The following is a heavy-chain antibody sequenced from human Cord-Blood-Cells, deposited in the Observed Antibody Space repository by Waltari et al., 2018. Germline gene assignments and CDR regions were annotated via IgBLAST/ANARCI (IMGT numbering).Heavy chain of an antibody. CDR2: IKQDGSEK. V-gene: IGHV3-7*01. Sequence: EVQLVESGGGLVQPGGSLRLSCAASGLTFSSYWMSWVRQAPGKGLEWVANIKQDGSEKYYVDSVKGRFTISRDNAKNSLYLQMNSLRAEDTAVYYCARVRRAFDIWGQGTMVTVSS. CDR1: GLTFSSYW. J-gene: IGHJ3*02. CDR3: ARVRRAFDI. D-gene: IGHD3-10*01.